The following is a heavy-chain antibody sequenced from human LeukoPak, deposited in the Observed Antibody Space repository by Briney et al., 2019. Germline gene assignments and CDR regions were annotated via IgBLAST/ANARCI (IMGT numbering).Heavy chain of an antibody. Sequence: SETLSLTCTVSGGSISSTRYHWGWIRQPPGTKLEWIGSIYFGGSTYYNPSLQSRITISVDTSKNQFSLRLSSVTAAHTAVYYCARATYYVSDYWGQGTLVTVSS. CDR1: GGSISSTRYH. D-gene: IGHD3-10*02. V-gene: IGHV4-39*07. CDR2: IYFGGST. CDR3: ARATYYVSDY. J-gene: IGHJ4*02.